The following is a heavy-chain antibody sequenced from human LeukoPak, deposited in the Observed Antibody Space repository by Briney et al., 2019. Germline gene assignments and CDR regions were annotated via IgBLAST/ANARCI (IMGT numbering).Heavy chain of an antibody. D-gene: IGHD3-22*01. J-gene: IGHJ4*02. V-gene: IGHV3-33*06. CDR2: IWYDGSNK. CDR1: GFTFSSYG. Sequence: GRSLRLSCAASGFTFSSYGMHWVRQAPGKGLEWVAVIWYDGSNKYYADSVKGRFTISRDNSKNTLYLQMNSLRAEDTAVYYCAKQHASYYYDSSGYPDYWGQGTLVTVSS. CDR3: AKQHASYYYDSSGYPDY.